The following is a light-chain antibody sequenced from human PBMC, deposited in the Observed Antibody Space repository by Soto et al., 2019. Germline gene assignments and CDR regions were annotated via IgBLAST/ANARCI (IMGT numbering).Light chain of an antibody. J-gene: IGKJ2*03. CDR2: DAS. Sequence: DIQMTQSPRTLPASAGDRVTITCRASQDISRWLAWYQQKPGKAPVLLIYDASTLQGGVPSRFSGTGSGTEFTLTISSLQPEDFATYYCQQYNAYYSFGQGTKVDIK. CDR1: QDISRW. CDR3: QQYNAYYS. V-gene: IGKV1-5*01.